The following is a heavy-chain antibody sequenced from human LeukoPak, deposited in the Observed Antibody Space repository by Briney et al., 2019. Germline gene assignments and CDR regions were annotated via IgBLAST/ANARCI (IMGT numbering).Heavy chain of an antibody. CDR3: ARGPTTVTRAFDY. D-gene: IGHD4-17*01. J-gene: IGHJ4*02. CDR1: GGSISSYY. V-gene: IGHV4-59*12. Sequence: SETLSLTCTVSGGSISSYYWNWIRQPPGKGLEWIGYLYYSGSTNYNPSLKSRVTMSVDTSKNQFSLKLSSVTAADTAVYYCARGPTTVTRAFDYWGQGTLVTVSS. CDR2: LYYSGST.